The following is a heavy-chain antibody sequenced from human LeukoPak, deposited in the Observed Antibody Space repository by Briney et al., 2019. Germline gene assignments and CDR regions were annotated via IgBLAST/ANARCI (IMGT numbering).Heavy chain of an antibody. CDR2: INPNSGGI. Sequence: ASVKVSCKASGYTFTGYYMHWVRQAPGQGLEWMGWINPNSGGINYAQKFQGRVTMTRDTSISTAYMELSRLRSDDTAVYYCARPVFCSSTSCPFDYWGQGTLVTVSS. V-gene: IGHV1-2*02. J-gene: IGHJ4*02. D-gene: IGHD2-2*01. CDR1: GYTFTGYY. CDR3: ARPVFCSSTSCPFDY.